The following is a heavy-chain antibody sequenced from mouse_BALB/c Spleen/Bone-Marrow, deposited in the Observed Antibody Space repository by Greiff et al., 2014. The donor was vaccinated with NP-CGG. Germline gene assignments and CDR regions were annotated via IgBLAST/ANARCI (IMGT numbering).Heavy chain of an antibody. V-gene: IGHV5-4*02. J-gene: IGHJ4*01. Sequence: VQLKESGGGLVKPGGSLKLSCAASGFTFSDYYMYWVRQTPEKRLEWVATISDGGTYTFYPDSVKGRFTISRDNAKNNLYLQMSSLQSDDTAMYYCTRSGKRYGAMDYWGQGTSVTVSS. D-gene: IGHD2-10*02. CDR3: TRSGKRYGAMDY. CDR1: GFTFSDYY. CDR2: ISDGGTYT.